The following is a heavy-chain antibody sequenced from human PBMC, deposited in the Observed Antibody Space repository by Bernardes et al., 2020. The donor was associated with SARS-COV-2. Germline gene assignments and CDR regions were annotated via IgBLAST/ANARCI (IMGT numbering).Heavy chain of an antibody. D-gene: IGHD3-10*01. J-gene: IGHJ5*02. CDR1: GYTFTGYY. Sequence: ASVKVSCKASGYTFTGYYMHWVRQAPGQGLEWMGWINPNSGGTNYAQKFQGRVTMTRDTSISTAYMELSRLRSDDTAVYYCARDSGRQSWFDPWGQGTLVTVSS. CDR2: INPNSGGT. CDR3: ARDSGRQSWFDP. V-gene: IGHV1-2*02.